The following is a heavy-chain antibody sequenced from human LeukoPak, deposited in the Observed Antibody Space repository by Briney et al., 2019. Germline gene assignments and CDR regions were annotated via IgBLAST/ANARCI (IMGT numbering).Heavy chain of an antibody. D-gene: IGHD3-22*01. CDR1: GGSISSGDYY. CDR2: IYYSGST. J-gene: IGHJ4*02. Sequence: PSETLSLTCTVSGGSISSGDYYWSWTRQPPGKGLEWIGYIYYSGSTYHNPSLKSRVTISVDTSKNQFSLKLSSVTAADTAVYYCARTYYYDSSGYIHFDYWGQGTLVTVSS. V-gene: IGHV4-30-4*08. CDR3: ARTYYYDSSGYIHFDY.